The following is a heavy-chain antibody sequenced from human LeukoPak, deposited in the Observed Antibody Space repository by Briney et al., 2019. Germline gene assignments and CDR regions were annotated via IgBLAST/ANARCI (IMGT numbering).Heavy chain of an antibody. CDR3: AKDLRIRAGVPDY. CDR2: ISSGGGFT. D-gene: IGHD2-8*01. CDR1: GFTFSTYA. V-gene: IGHV3-23*01. Sequence: GGSLRLSCAASGFTFSTYAMSWVRQAPGKGLEWVSPISSGGGFTYYSESVKGRFTISRDSSKSTLCLQMNSLRAEDTAVYYCAKDLRIRAGVPDYWGQGTLVTVSS. J-gene: IGHJ4*02.